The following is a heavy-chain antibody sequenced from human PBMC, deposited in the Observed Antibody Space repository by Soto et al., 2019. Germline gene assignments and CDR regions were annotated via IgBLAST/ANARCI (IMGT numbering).Heavy chain of an antibody. Sequence: GESLKISCKGSGYSFTSYWIGWVRQMPGKGLEWMGIIYPGDSGTRYSPSFQGQVTISADKSISTAYLQWSSLKAWDTAMYYCARVGSILSLPGYYGMDVWGQGTKVTVSS. CDR3: ARVGSILSLPGYYGMDV. CDR1: GYSFTSYW. J-gene: IGHJ6*02. CDR2: IYPGDSGT. V-gene: IGHV5-51*01. D-gene: IGHD2-21*01.